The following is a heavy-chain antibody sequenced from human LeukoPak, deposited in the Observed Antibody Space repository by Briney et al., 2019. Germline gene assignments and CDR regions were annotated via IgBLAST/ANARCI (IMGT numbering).Heavy chain of an antibody. V-gene: IGHV4-59*01. Sequence: SETLSLTCTVSGGSISSYYWSWIQQPPGKGLEWIGYIYYSGSTNYNPSLKSRVTISVDTSKNQFSLKLSSVTAADTAVYYCARIGDFWSGYYYYYGMDVWGQGTTVTVSS. J-gene: IGHJ6*02. CDR2: IYYSGST. CDR3: ARIGDFWSGYYYYYGMDV. D-gene: IGHD3-3*01. CDR1: GGSISSYY.